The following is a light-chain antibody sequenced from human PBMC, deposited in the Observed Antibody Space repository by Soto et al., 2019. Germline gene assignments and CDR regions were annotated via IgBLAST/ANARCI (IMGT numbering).Light chain of an antibody. J-gene: IGLJ1*01. Sequence: QSALTQPASVSGSPGQSITISCTGTSSDVGGYNYVSWYQQHPGKAPKLMIYDVSNRPSGVSNRFSGSKSGNTASLTISGLQAEEEADYYCSSYTSSSTLSYVFGNGTKVTVL. CDR2: DVS. V-gene: IGLV2-14*01. CDR1: SSDVGGYNY. CDR3: SSYTSSSTLSYV.